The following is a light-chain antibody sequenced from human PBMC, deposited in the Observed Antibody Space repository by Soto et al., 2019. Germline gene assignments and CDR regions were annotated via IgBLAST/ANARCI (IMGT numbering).Light chain of an antibody. V-gene: IGLV3-25*03. J-gene: IGLJ2*01. CDR1: ALPKQY. CDR3: QSGDSSGTDGV. Sequence: SYELTQSPSVSVSPGQTARITCSGDALPKQYAYWYQKKPGQAPVLVIYKDSERPSGIPERFSGSSSGTTVTLTISGVQAEDEADYYCQSGDSSGTDGVFGGGTKLTVL. CDR2: KDS.